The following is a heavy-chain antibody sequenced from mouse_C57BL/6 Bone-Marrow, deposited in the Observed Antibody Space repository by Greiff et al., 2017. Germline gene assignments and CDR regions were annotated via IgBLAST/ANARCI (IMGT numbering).Heavy chain of an antibody. CDR3: ARLGRQFAV. D-gene: IGHD4-1*01. Sequence: QVTLKESGPELVKPGASVKFSCKVSGYAFSSSWMTWVKKRPGTGLEWIGRIYPGHGDTKYNGKFKGKATLTADKSSSTAYMQLSSLTSEDSAVYFCARLGRQFAVWGQGTLVTVSA. J-gene: IGHJ3*01. V-gene: IGHV1-82*01. CDR2: IYPGHGDT. CDR1: GYAFSSSW.